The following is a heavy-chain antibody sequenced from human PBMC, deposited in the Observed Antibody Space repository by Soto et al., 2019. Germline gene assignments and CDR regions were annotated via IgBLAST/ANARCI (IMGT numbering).Heavy chain of an antibody. V-gene: IGHV4-39*02. Sequence: SETLSLTCTVSGHSMSNTDYFWGWIRQTPWSDLQWIGSLFYTGHTYYNPSLKSRVTISVDTSKNHFSLKLSSVTAADTAVYYCATQEVGGSYVYTFDPWGQGTLVTVSS. CDR1: GHSMSNTDYF. CDR2: LFYTGHT. D-gene: IGHD1-26*01. CDR3: ATQEVGGSYVYTFDP. J-gene: IGHJ5*02.